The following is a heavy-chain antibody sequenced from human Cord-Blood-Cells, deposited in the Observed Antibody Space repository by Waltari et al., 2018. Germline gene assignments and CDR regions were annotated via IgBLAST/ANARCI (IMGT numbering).Heavy chain of an antibody. Sequence: QLQLQESGPGLVKPSETLSLTCTVSGGSISSSSYYWGWIRQPPGKGREGIGSINYSGRTDYTPSLTRRVPISVDTTKNQFSLKLSSVTAADTAVYYCATPFIAAAGTGPFDYWGQGTLVTVSS. D-gene: IGHD6-13*01. CDR1: GGSISSSSYY. CDR3: ATPFIAAAGTGPFDY. J-gene: IGHJ4*02. V-gene: IGHV4-39*01. CDR2: INYSGRT.